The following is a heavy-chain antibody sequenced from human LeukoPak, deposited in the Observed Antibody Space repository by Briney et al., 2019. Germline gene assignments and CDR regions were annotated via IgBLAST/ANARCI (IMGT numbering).Heavy chain of an antibody. V-gene: IGHV3-23*01. CDR2: ISGSGGST. Sequence: AGGSLRLSCAASGFTFSDHHMDWVRQAPGKGLEWVSAISGSGGSTYYADSVKGRFTISRDNSKNTLYLQMNSLRADDTAVYHCAKDDIYWGQGTLVTVSS. J-gene: IGHJ4*02. CDR3: AKDDIY. CDR1: GFTFSDHH.